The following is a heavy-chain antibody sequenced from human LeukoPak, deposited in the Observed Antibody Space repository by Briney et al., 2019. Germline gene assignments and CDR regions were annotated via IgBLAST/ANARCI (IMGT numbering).Heavy chain of an antibody. Sequence: SETLSLTCTVSGGSINSGGYYWSWIRQHPGKGLEWIGYIYYSGSTYYNPSLKSRVTISVDTSKNQFSLKLSSVTAADTAVYYCARDGGLDPYYFDYWGQGTLVTVSS. CDR3: ARDGGLDPYYFDY. V-gene: IGHV4-31*03. CDR2: IYYSGST. CDR1: GGSINSGGYY. J-gene: IGHJ4*02. D-gene: IGHD3-16*01.